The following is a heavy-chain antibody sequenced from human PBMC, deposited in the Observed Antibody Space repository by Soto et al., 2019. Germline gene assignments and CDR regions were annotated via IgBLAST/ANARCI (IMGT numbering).Heavy chain of an antibody. CDR3: ARSLAEGYCHGGWCQTRIIAY. CDR1: GFTFSSHA. J-gene: IGHJ4*02. D-gene: IGHD2-15*01. CDR2: ISYHGINK. V-gene: IGHV3-30*09. Sequence: QVQLVESGGGVVQPGRSLRLSCAAAGFTFSSHAMYWVRQAPGKGLEWVAIISYHGINKFYAVSVEGRFAISRDNSKNTLYLQMSNLRPDDTAVYYCARSLAEGYCHGGWCQTRIIAYWGQGTLVTVSS.